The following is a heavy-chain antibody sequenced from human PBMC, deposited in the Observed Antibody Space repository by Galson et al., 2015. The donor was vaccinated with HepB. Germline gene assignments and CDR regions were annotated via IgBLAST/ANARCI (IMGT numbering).Heavy chain of an antibody. Sequence: SLRLSCATSGFTFSNTRMSWVRQAPGKGLEWVGRIRSKIDGGATDYAAPVKGRFTISRDDSKNTLYLQMNSLKTEDTAVYYCTTTYYYDSSGYPFDYWGQGTLVTVSS. CDR2: IRSKIDGGAT. CDR1: GFTFSNTR. CDR3: TTTYYYDSSGYPFDY. V-gene: IGHV3-15*01. D-gene: IGHD3-22*01. J-gene: IGHJ4*02.